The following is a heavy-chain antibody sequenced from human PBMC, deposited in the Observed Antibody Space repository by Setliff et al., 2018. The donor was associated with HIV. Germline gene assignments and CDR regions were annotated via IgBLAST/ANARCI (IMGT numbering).Heavy chain of an antibody. CDR2: INVGSGNT. V-gene: IGHV1-3*01. D-gene: IGHD7-27*01. Sequence: ASVKVSCKASGYTFTTYVVHWVRQAPGQRLEWMGWINVGSGNTKYSQKFQGRVTITRDTSASTAYMELSSLRSEDTAVYYCAIEPLPGDFGDFWGQGTPVTVSS. CDR3: AIEPLPGDFGDF. J-gene: IGHJ4*02. CDR1: GYTFTTYV.